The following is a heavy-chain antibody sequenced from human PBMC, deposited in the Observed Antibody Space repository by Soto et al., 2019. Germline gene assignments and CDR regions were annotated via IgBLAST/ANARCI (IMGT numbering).Heavy chain of an antibody. CDR2: ISLYNGNT. CDR3: ATYHLELFPFDY. D-gene: IGHD2-2*01. V-gene: IGHV1-18*04. J-gene: IGHJ4*02. CDR1: DFSFTSHG. Sequence: ASVKVSCKAYDFSFTSHGISWVRQAPGQGLVWMGWISLYNGNTNYAQQFQGRVTMTTDTSTSTAYMELRSLRSDDTAMYFCATYHLELFPFDYWGQGTMVTVSS.